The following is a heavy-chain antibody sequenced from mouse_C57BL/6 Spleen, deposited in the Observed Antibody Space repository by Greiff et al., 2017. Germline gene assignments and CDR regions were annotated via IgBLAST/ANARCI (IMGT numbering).Heavy chain of an antibody. D-gene: IGHD2-1*01. V-gene: IGHV1-80*01. CDR2: IYPGDGDT. CDR1: GYAFSSYW. Sequence: QVQLQQSGAELVKPGASVKISCKASGYAFSSYWMNWVKQRPGKGLEWIGQIYPGDGDTNYNGKLKGKATLTADKSSSTAYMQLSSLTSEDSAVYFCARGNYGNYDAMDYWGQGTSVTVSS. CDR3: ARGNYGNYDAMDY. J-gene: IGHJ4*01.